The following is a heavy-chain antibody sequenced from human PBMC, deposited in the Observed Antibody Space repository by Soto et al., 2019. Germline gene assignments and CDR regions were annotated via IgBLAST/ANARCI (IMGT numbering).Heavy chain of an antibody. V-gene: IGHV3-72*01. CDR2: TRNKANSYTT. J-gene: IGHJ4*02. D-gene: IGHD1-26*01. CDR3: AREFRAVPFDY. CDR1: GFTFSDHY. Sequence: GGSMRLSCAASGFTFSDHYMDWVRQAPGKGLEWVGRTRNKANSYTTEYAASVKGRFTISRDDSKNSLYLQMNSLKPEDTAVYYCAREFRAVPFDYWGQGTLVTVAS.